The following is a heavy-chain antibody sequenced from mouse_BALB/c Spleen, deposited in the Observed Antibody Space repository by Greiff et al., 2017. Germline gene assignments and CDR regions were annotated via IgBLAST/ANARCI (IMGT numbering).Heavy chain of an antibody. J-gene: IGHJ3*01. V-gene: IGHV5-6-3*01. CDR1: GFTFSSYG. CDR2: INSNGGST. CDR3: ARELGFDY. Sequence: DVKLVESGGGLVQPGGSLKLSCAASGFTFSSYGMSWVRQTPDKRLELVATINSNGGSTYYPDSVKGRFTISRDNAKNTLYLQMSSLKSEDTAMYYCARELGFDYWGQGTLVTVSA. D-gene: IGHD4-1*01.